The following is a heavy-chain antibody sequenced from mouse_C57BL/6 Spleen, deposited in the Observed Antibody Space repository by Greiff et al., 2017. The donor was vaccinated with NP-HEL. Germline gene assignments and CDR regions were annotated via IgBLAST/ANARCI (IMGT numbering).Heavy chain of an antibody. D-gene: IGHD2-1*01. Sequence: QVQLQQSGAELMKPGASVKLSCKATGDKCTGYWIEGGKKRPGHGLEWRGESGPGSGSTNYNEKFKGKATFTADTSSNTAYMQLSSLTTEDSAIYYCPRRPIYSGNYYALDYLGPLPSLTFSS. V-gene: IGHV1-9*01. CDR3: PRRPIYSGNYYALDY. CDR2: SGPGSGST. CDR1: GDKCTGYW. J-gene: IGHJ4*01.